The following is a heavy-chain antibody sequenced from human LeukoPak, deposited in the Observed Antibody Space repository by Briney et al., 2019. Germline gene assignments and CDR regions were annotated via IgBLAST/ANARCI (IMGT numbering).Heavy chain of an antibody. V-gene: IGHV3-23*01. CDR3: AKVSVSYSPGAFDI. D-gene: IGHD1-26*01. Sequence: PGGSLRLSCAASGFSFSSYAMSWVRQAPGKGLEWVSAISGSGGTSYYADSVQGQFTISRDNSKNTLSLQMNSLRAEDTAVYYCAKVSVSYSPGAFDIWGQGTMVTVSS. CDR1: GFSFSSYA. J-gene: IGHJ3*02. CDR2: ISGSGGTS.